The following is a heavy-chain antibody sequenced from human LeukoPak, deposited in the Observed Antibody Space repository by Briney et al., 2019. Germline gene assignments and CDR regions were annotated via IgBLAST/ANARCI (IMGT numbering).Heavy chain of an antibody. J-gene: IGHJ5*02. CDR1: GGSISSYY. V-gene: IGHV4-59*01. CDR3: ARASIHYYGSGSYYDPVWFDP. Sequence: KTSETLSLTCTVSGGSISSYYWSWIRQPPGKGLEWIGYIYYSGSTNYNPSLKSRVTISVDTSKNQFSLKLSSVTAADTAVYYCARASIHYYGSGSYYDPVWFDPWGQGTLVTVSS. D-gene: IGHD3-10*01. CDR2: IYYSGST.